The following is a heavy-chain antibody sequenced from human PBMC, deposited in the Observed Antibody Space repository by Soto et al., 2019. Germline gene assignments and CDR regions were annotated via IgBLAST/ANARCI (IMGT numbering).Heavy chain of an antibody. Sequence: GGSLRLSCAASGITFSSYAMHWVRQAPGKGLEWVAVISYDGSNKYYADSVKGRFTISRDNSKNTLYLQMNSLRAEDTAVYYCARDRGAMIVVVITPDFDYWGQGTLVTVSS. CDR1: GITFSSYA. D-gene: IGHD3-22*01. J-gene: IGHJ4*02. V-gene: IGHV3-30-3*01. CDR2: ISYDGSNK. CDR3: ARDRGAMIVVVITPDFDY.